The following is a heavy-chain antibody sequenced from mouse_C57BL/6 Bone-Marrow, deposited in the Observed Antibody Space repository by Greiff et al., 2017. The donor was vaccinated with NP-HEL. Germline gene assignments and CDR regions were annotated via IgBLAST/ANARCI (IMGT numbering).Heavy chain of an antibody. V-gene: IGHV5-4*01. J-gene: IGHJ1*03. CDR2: ISDGGSYT. D-gene: IGHD3-1*01. Sequence: EVKLMESGGGLVKPGGSLKLSCAASGFTFSSYAMSWVRQTPEKRLEWVATISDGGSYTYYPDNVKGRFTISRDNAKNNLYLQMSHLKSEDTAMDYCARDRGDSWYFDVWGTGTTVTVSS. CDR3: ARDRGDSWYFDV. CDR1: GFTFSSYA.